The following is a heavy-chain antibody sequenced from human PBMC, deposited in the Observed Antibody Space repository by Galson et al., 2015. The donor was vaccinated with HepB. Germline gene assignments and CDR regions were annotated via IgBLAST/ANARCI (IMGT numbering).Heavy chain of an antibody. V-gene: IGHV3-30*04. CDR1: GFTFSSYA. CDR3: ARDYASSWYFNHYYGMDV. J-gene: IGHJ6*02. Sequence: SLRLSCAASGFTFSSYAMRWVRQAPGKGLEWVAVISYDGSNKYYADSVKGRFTISRDNSKKTLYLQMNSLRAEDTAVYYCARDYASSWYFNHYYGMDVWGQGTTVTVSS. CDR2: ISYDGSNK. D-gene: IGHD6-13*01.